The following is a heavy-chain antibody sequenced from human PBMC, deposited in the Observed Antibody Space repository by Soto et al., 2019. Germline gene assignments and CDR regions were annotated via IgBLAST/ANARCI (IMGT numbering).Heavy chain of an antibody. V-gene: IGHV1-3*01. CDR1: GNTFTSYA. CDR2: INAGNGNT. J-gene: IGHJ6*02. Sequence: ASVKVSCKASGNTFTSYAMHWVRQAPGQRLEWMGWINAGNGNTKYSQKFQGRVTITRDTSASTAYMELSSLRSEDTAVYYCARAPYYYGSGSYYKFSYYYYGMDVWGQGTTVTVSS. CDR3: ARAPYYYGSGSYYKFSYYYYGMDV. D-gene: IGHD3-10*01.